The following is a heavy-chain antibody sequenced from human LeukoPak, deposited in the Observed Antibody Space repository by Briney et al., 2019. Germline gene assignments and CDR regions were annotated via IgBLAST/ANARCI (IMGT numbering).Heavy chain of an antibody. CDR2: INPNSGGT. J-gene: IGHJ5*02. CDR1: GYTFTGYY. D-gene: IGHD3-9*01. V-gene: IGHV1-2*02. Sequence: ASVKVSCKASGYTFTGYYMHWVRQAPGQGLEWMGWINPNSGGTNYAQKFQGRVTMTRDTSISTAYMELSRLRSEDTAVYYCARDKGILTGPYNWFDPWGQATLVSVSS. CDR3: ARDKGILTGPYNWFDP.